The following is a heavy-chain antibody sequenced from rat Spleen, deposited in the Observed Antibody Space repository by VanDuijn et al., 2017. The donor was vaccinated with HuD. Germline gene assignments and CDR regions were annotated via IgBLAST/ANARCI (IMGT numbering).Heavy chain of an antibody. Sequence: EVQLQESGPGLVKPSQSLSLTCSVTGHSITSSYRWNWIRNFPGNKLEWMGYINSAGTTNYNPSLKSRISITRDTSKNQFFLQVNSVTTEDTAIYCCAKHEGGNSYDVMGAWGQGVMVTVSS. D-gene: IGHD1-7*01. CDR2: INSAGTT. J-gene: IGHJ2*01. CDR3: AKHEGGNSYDVMGA. CDR1: GHSITSSYR. V-gene: IGHV3-3*01.